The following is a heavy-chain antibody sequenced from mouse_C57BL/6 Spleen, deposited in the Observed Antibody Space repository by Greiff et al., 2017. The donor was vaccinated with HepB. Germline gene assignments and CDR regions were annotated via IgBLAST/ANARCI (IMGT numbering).Heavy chain of an antibody. J-gene: IGHJ4*01. V-gene: IGHV1-64*01. D-gene: IGHD1-1*01. CDR1: GYTFTSYW. CDR2: IHPNSGST. Sequence: QVQLQQPGAELVKPGASVKLSCKASGYTFTSYWMHWVKQRPGQGLEWIGMIHPNSGSTNYNEKFKSKATLTVDKSSSTAYMQLSSLTSEDSAVYYCAREIITTAVAPHYYAMDYWGQGTSVTVSS. CDR3: AREIITTAVAPHYYAMDY.